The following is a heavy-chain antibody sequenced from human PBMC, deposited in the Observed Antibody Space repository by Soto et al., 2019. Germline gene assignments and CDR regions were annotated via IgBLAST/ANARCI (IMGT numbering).Heavy chain of an antibody. CDR2: INYTGST. CDR1: GGSFNANY. J-gene: IGHJ4*02. CDR3: ASSVSVY. Sequence: QVQLQQWGEGLLKPSETLSLTCAVSGGSFNANYWPWIRQPPGKGLEWIGEINYTGSTNYNPSLHVPVAISVDTSKNQFTLRLTSVTAPDTVVYYCASSVSVYLGQGTLVTLSS. V-gene: IGHV4-34*01.